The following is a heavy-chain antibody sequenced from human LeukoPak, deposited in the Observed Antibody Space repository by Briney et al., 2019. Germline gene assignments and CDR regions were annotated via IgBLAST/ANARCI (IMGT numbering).Heavy chain of an antibody. CDR1: GGSFSGYY. V-gene: IGHV4-34*01. CDR2: INHSGST. Sequence: PSETLSLTCAVYGGSFSGYYWSWIRQPPGKGLEWIGEINHSGSTNYNPSLKSRVTISVDTSKNQFSLKLSSVTAADTAVYYCARGRAGFFGYFDYWGQGTLVTAPS. J-gene: IGHJ4*02. D-gene: IGHD3-3*01. CDR3: ARGRAGFFGYFDY.